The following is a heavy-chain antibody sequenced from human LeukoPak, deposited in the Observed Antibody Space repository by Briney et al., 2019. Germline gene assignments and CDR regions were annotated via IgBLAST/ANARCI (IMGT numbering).Heavy chain of an antibody. CDR3: ARVIEQWLVRDWFDP. D-gene: IGHD6-19*01. V-gene: IGHV1-69*13. CDR1: GGTFSSYA. Sequence: ASVKVSCKASGGTFSSYAISWVRQAPGQGLEWMGGIIPIFGTANYAQKFQGRVTITADESTSTAYMELSSLGSEDTAVYYCARVIEQWLVRDWFDPWGQGTLVTVSS. J-gene: IGHJ5*02. CDR2: IIPIFGTA.